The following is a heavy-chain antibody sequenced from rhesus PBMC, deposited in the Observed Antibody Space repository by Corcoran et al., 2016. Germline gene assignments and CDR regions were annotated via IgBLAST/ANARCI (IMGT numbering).Heavy chain of an antibody. CDR3: TKSSNPNDEFGQ. CDR2: IYGSAGKT. V-gene: IGHV4S2*01. Sequence: QVQLQESGPGLVKPSETLPLTCAVSGASISRYYCTWIRQAPRNGLEWIGRIYGSAGKTDHNPSLMGRVTISRDTSRNYFSLRLTSVTAADTAIYYCTKSSNPNDEFGQWGQGVLVTVSA. CDR1: GASISRYY. D-gene: IGHD1-14*01. J-gene: IGHJ4*01.